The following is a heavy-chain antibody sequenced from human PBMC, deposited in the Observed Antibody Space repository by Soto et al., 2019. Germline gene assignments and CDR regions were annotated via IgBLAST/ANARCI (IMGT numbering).Heavy chain of an antibody. CDR2: INPKSGGT. J-gene: IGHJ6*02. CDR3: ARGDSTDCSNGVCSFFYNHDMDV. Sequence: ASVKVSCKASGYSFTDYHIHRVRQAPGQGLEWLGRINPKSGGTSTAQKFQGWVTMTTDTSISTASMELTRLTSDDTAIYYCARGDSTDCSNGVCSFFYNHDMDVWGQGTTVTVSS. D-gene: IGHD2-8*01. V-gene: IGHV1-2*04. CDR1: GYSFTDYH.